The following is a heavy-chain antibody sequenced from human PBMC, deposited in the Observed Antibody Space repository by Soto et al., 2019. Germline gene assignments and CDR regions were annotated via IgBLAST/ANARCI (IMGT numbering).Heavy chain of an antibody. CDR1: GFSFSNYA. CDR3: TRQGGLSREPFDY. D-gene: IGHD3-16*01. Sequence: EVQLLESGGGLVQPGGSLRLSCAASGFSFSNYAVSWVRQAPGKGLEWVSCSSGSAGTTYYADAVKGRVTISRDSFKNTLYLQMNSLRAEDTAIYYCTRQGGLSREPFDYWGQGTLVTVSS. V-gene: IGHV3-23*01. J-gene: IGHJ4*02. CDR2: SSGSAGTT.